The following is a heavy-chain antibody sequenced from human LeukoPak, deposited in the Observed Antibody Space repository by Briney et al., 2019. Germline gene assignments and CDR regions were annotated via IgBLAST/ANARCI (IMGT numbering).Heavy chain of an antibody. CDR3: ARNRGLSYYYYYMDV. CDR1: GYTFTSYY. Sequence: ASVKVSCKASGYTFTSYYMHWVRQAPGQGLEWMGIINPSGGSTSYAQKFQGRVTMTRDMSTSTVYMELSRLRSDDTAVYYCARNRGLSYYYYYMDVWGKGTTVTVSS. D-gene: IGHD2/OR15-2a*01. V-gene: IGHV1-46*01. CDR2: INPSGGST. J-gene: IGHJ6*03.